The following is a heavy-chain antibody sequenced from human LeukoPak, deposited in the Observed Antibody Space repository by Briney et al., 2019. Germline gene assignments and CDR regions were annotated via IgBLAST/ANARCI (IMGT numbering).Heavy chain of an antibody. V-gene: IGHV3-30*01. CDR2: ISYDGSNK. CDR1: GFTFSSYA. D-gene: IGHD3-22*01. J-gene: IGHJ4*02. Sequence: GGSLRLSCAASGFTFSSYAMHWVRQAPGKGLEWVAVISYDGSNKYYADSVKGRFTISRDNSKNTLYLQVNSLRAEDTAVYYCARDPWYYDSSGPVDYWGQGTLVTVSS. CDR3: ARDPWYYDSSGPVDY.